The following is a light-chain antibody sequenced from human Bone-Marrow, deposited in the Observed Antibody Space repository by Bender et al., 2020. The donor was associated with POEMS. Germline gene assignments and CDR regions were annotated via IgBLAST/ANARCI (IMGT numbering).Light chain of an antibody. J-gene: IGLJ3*02. Sequence: QSVLTQSPSVSGTPGQRVTISCSGSGSNIGGYPVNWYQQLPGTAPRLLIYTNNERPSGIPERFSGSSSGTTVTLTISGAQVEDEADYYCYSAADTSWVFGGGTKLTVL. CDR3: YSAADTSWV. CDR1: GSNIGGYP. CDR2: TNN. V-gene: IGLV1-44*01.